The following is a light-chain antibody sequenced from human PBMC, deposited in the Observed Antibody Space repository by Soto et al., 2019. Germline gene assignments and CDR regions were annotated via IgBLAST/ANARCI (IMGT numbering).Light chain of an antibody. CDR2: AAS. J-gene: IGKJ4*01. Sequence: DIQMTQSPSSLSASVGDRVTITCRASQGIRNYLNWYQQKPGKAPKLLIYAASSLQSGVPSRFSGSGSGTDFTLTISSLQPEDSASYFCQQSSSAPLTFGGGTKEEIK. V-gene: IGKV1-39*01. CDR3: QQSSSAPLT. CDR1: QGIRNY.